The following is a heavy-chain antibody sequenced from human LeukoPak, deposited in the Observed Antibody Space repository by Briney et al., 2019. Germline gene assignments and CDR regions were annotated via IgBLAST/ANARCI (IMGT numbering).Heavy chain of an antibody. CDR2: INRDGSER. J-gene: IGHJ6*02. CDR3: AKGRVGANGYYYYGMDV. Sequence: GGSLRLSCAASGFTFSNYWMTWVRQAPGKGLEWVANINRDGSERYYVDSVKGRSTISRDNSKNTLYLQMNSLRTEDTAVYYCAKGRVGANGYYYYGMDVWGQGTTVTVSS. CDR1: GFTFSNYW. V-gene: IGHV3-7*01. D-gene: IGHD1-26*01.